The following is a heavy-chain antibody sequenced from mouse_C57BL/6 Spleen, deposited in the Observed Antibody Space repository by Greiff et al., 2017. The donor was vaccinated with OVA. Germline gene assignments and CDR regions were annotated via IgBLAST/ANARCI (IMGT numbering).Heavy chain of an antibody. Sequence: QVQLKQPGAELVKPGASLKMSCKASGYTFTSYWITWVKQRPGQGLEWIGDIYPGSGSTNYNEKFKSKATLTVDTSSSTAYMQLSSLTSEDSAVYYGARGAYYSNYVDAMDYWGQGTSVTVSS. V-gene: IGHV1-55*01. CDR2: IYPGSGST. J-gene: IGHJ4*01. D-gene: IGHD2-5*01. CDR1: GYTFTSYW. CDR3: ARGAYYSNYVDAMDY.